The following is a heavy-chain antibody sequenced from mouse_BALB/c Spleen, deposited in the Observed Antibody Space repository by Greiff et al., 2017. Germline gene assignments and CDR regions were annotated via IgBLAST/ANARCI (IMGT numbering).Heavy chain of an antibody. D-gene: IGHD1-1*02. CDR1: GYSFTSYW. V-gene: IGHV1-5*01. Sequence: VHVKQSGTVLARPGASVKMSCKASGYSFTSYWMHWVKQRPGQGLEWIGAIYPGNSDTSYNQKFKGKAKLTAVTSASTAYMELSSLTNEDSAVYYCTRPYGPYYFDYWGQGTTLTVSS. J-gene: IGHJ2*01. CDR2: IYPGNSDT. CDR3: TRPYGPYYFDY.